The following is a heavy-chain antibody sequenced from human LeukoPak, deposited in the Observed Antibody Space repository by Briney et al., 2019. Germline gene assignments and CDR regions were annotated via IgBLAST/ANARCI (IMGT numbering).Heavy chain of an antibody. D-gene: IGHD5-12*01. V-gene: IGHV3-74*01. Sequence: GGSLRLSCAASGFTFDDYGMSWVRQAPGKGLVWVSHIISDGSRTSYADSVKGRFTISRDNAKNTLYLQMNTLRAEDTAVYYCARGVAHAFDIWGQGTMVTVSS. CDR3: ARGVAHAFDI. CDR1: GFTFDDYG. J-gene: IGHJ3*02. CDR2: IISDGSRT.